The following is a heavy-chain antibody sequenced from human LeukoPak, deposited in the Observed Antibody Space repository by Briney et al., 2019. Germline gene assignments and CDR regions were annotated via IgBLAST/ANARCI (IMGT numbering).Heavy chain of an antibody. D-gene: IGHD6-6*01. CDR3: ARGGLPIAARPDWFDP. CDR2: ISSNGGST. CDR1: GFTFSSYA. V-gene: IGHV3-64*01. J-gene: IGHJ5*02. Sequence: PGGSLRLSCAASGFTFSSYAMHWVRQAPGKGLEYVSAISSNGGSTYYANSVKGRFTISRDNSKNTLYLQMGSLRAEDMAVYYCARGGLPIAARPDWFDPWGQGTLVTVSS.